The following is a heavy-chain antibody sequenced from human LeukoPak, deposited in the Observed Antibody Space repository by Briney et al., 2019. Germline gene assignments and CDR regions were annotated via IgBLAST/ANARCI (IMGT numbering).Heavy chain of an antibody. CDR2: MNPNSGNT. J-gene: IGHJ6*02. CDR3: ASTFENWKQYYYGMDV. Sequence: ASVKVSCKASGYTFTSYDINWVRQATGQGPEWMGWMNPNSGNTGYAQKFQGRVTMTRNTSISTAYMELSSLRSEDTAVYYCASTFENWKQYYYGMDVWGQGTTVTVSS. D-gene: IGHD1-1*01. CDR1: GYTFTSYD. V-gene: IGHV1-8*01.